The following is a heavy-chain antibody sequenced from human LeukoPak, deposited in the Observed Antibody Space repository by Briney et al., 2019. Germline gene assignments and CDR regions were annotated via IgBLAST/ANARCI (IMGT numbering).Heavy chain of an antibody. J-gene: IGHJ4*02. CDR1: GYTFTSYD. CDR3: ARGTRIAVAGTSQRKKFDF. CDR2: MNPNSGNT. V-gene: IGHV1-8*03. D-gene: IGHD6-19*01. Sequence: ASVKVSCKASGYTFTSYDINWVRQATGQGLEWMGWMNPNSGNTGYAQKFQGRVTITRNTSIDTAYMELSSLRSEDTAVYYCARGTRIAVAGTSQRKKFDFWGQGTLVTASS.